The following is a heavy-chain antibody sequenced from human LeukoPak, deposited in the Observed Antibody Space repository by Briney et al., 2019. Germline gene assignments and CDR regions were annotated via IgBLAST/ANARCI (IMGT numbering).Heavy chain of an antibody. J-gene: IGHJ4*02. V-gene: IGHV3-30-3*01. CDR1: GFTFSSYA. Sequence: GGSLRLSCAASGFTFSSYAMHWVRQAPGKGLEWVAVISYDGSNKYYADSVKGRFTISRDNSKNTLYLQMNSLRAEDTAVYYCARGAAMVKGDYFDYWGQGTLVTVSS. CDR2: ISYDGSNK. CDR3: ARGAAMVKGDYFDY. D-gene: IGHD5-18*01.